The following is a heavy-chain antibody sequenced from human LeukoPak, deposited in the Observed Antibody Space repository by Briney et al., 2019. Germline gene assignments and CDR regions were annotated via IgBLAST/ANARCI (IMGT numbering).Heavy chain of an antibody. V-gene: IGHV4-59*08. CDR1: GGSISSHY. CDR3: ARFCSESLGYKYYFDY. Sequence: SETLSLTFTVSGGSISSHYWSWIRQPPGKGLESIGYISYTGSTNYNPSLKSRVTISVDTSKNQFSLKLISVTATDTAVYYCARFCSESLGYKYYFDYWGQGTLVTVSS. J-gene: IGHJ4*02. CDR2: ISYTGST. D-gene: IGHD3-22*01.